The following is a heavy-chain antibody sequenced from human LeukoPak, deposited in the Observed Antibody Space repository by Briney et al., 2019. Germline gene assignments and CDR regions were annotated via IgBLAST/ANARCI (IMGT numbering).Heavy chain of an antibody. CDR1: GFTFSDAW. J-gene: IGHJ4*02. CDR2: IKTTTDGGTI. Sequence: GGSLRLSCAASGFTFSDAWMNWVRQTPGKGLEWVGRIKTTTDGGTIDYAAPVKGRFTISRDDSKNTLYLQMNSLKTEDTAVYYCVTVTTVYWGQGTLVTVSS. CDR3: VTVTTVY. D-gene: IGHD4-17*01. V-gene: IGHV3-15*01.